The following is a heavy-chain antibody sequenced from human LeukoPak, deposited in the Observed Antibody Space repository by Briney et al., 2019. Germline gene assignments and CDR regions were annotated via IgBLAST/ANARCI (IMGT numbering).Heavy chain of an antibody. CDR3: AKERYYDSSGSEFDY. J-gene: IGHJ4*02. CDR1: GFTFSSYA. Sequence: GGSLRLSCAASGFTFSSYAMNWVRQAPGKGLDWVSAISGGGASTYYADSVKGRFTISRDNSKNTLYLQMNSLRAEDTAVYYCAKERYYDSSGSEFDYWGQGTLVTVSS. D-gene: IGHD3-22*01. CDR2: ISGGGAST. V-gene: IGHV3-23*01.